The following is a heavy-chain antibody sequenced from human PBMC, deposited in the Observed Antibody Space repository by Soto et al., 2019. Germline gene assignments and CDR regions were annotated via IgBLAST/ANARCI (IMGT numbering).Heavy chain of an antibody. CDR1: GGTFSSYA. J-gene: IGHJ5*02. Sequence: SVKVSCKASGGTFSSYAISWVRQAPGQGLEWMGGIIPIFGTANYAQKFQGRVTITADESTSTAYMELSSLRSEDTAVYYCARFGYSAVAGYPPGGWFDPWGQGTLVTVS. V-gene: IGHV1-69*13. CDR3: ARFGYSAVAGYPPGGWFDP. D-gene: IGHD6-19*01. CDR2: IIPIFGTA.